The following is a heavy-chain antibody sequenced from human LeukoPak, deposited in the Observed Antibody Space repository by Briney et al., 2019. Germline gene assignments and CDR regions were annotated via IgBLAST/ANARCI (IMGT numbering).Heavy chain of an antibody. CDR1: GGTFSSYA. Sequence: GASVKVSCKASGGTFSSYAISWVRQAPGQGLEWMGGIIPIFGTANYAQKFQGRVTITTDESTSTAYMELSSLRSEDTAVYYCAVIAAAGAHYYYYYMDVWGKGTTVTVFS. J-gene: IGHJ6*03. CDR3: AVIAAAGAHYYYYYMDV. D-gene: IGHD6-13*01. V-gene: IGHV1-69*05. CDR2: IIPIFGTA.